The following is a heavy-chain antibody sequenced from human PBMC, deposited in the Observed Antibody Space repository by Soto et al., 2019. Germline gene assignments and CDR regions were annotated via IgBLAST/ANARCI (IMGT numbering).Heavy chain of an antibody. V-gene: IGHV1-69*13. CDR1: GGTFSSYA. Sequence: GASVKVSCKASGGTFSSYAISWVRQAPGQGLEWMGGIIPIFGTANYAQKFQGRVTITADESTSTAYMELSSLRSEDTAVYYCVRETLPGIAVAGTGWFDPWGQGTLVTVSS. CDR2: IIPIFGTA. J-gene: IGHJ5*02. CDR3: VRETLPGIAVAGTGWFDP. D-gene: IGHD6-19*01.